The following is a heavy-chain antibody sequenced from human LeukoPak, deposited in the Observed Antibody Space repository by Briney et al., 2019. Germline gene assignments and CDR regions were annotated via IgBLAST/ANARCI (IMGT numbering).Heavy chain of an antibody. Sequence: SETLSLTCTVSGGSISSSSYYWGWIRQPPGKGLEWIGSIYYSGSTYYNPSLKRRVTISVDTSKNQFSLKLSSVTAADTAVYYCARQGQLWSSFDYWGQGTLVTVSS. J-gene: IGHJ4*02. CDR3: ARQGQLWSSFDY. CDR2: IYYSGST. V-gene: IGHV4-39*01. CDR1: GGSISSSSYY. D-gene: IGHD5-18*01.